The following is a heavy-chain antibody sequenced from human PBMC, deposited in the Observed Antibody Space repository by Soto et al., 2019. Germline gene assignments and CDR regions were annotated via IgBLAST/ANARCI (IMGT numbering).Heavy chain of an antibody. Sequence: GASVKVSCKASGYTFTGYYMHWVRQAPGQGLERMGWINPNSGGTNYAQKFKGWVTMTRDTSISTAYMELSRLRSDDTAVYYCARGPLSGIAAAGTRRDFDSWGQGTLVTVSS. CDR1: GYTFTGYY. V-gene: IGHV1-2*04. D-gene: IGHD6-13*01. CDR3: ARGPLSGIAAAGTRRDFDS. J-gene: IGHJ4*02. CDR2: INPNSGGT.